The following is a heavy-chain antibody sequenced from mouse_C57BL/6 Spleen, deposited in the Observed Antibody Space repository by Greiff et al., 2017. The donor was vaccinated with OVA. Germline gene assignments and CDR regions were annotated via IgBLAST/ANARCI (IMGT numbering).Heavy chain of an antibody. CDR1: GYAFSSYW. CDR3: ARSNYYGSSMDH. D-gene: IGHD1-1*01. J-gene: IGHJ4*01. CDR2: IYPGDGDT. Sequence: VQVVESGAELVKPGASVKISCKASGYAFSSYWMNWVKQRPGKGLEWIGQIYPGDGDTNYNGKFKGKATLTADKSSSTAYMQLSSLTSEDSAVYFCARSNYYGSSMDHWGQGTSVTVSS. V-gene: IGHV1-80*01.